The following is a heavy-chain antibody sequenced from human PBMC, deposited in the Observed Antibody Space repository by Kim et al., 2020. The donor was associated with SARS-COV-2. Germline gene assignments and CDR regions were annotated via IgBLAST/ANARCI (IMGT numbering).Heavy chain of an antibody. Sequence: SETLSLTCTVSGGSISSSSYYWGWIRQPPGKGLEWIGSIYYSGSTYYNPSLKSRVTISVDTSKNQFSLKLSSVTAADTDVYYCARSKGYHDAFDIWGQGTIVTVSS. J-gene: IGHJ3*02. CDR3: ARSKGYHDAFDI. V-gene: IGHV4-39*01. CDR1: GGSISSSSYY. CDR2: IYYSGST. D-gene: IGHD5-18*01.